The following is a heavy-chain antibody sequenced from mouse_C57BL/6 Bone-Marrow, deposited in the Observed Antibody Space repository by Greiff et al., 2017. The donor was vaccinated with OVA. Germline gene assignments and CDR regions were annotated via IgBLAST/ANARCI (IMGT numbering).Heavy chain of an antibody. V-gene: IGHV1-69*01. D-gene: IGHD4-1*01. CDR1: GYTFTSYW. J-gene: IGHJ4*01. Sequence: VKLQQPGAELVMPGASVKLSCKASGYTFTSYWMHWVKQRPGQGLEWIGEIDPSDSYTNYNQKFKGKSTLTVDKSSSTAYMQLSSLTSEDSAVXYCARLELTGPMDYWGQGTSVTVSS. CDR2: IDPSDSYT. CDR3: ARLELTGPMDY.